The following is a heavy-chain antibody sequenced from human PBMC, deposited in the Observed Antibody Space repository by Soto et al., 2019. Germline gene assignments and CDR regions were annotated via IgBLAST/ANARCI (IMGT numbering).Heavy chain of an antibody. CDR2: IYYSGST. J-gene: IGHJ6*02. D-gene: IGHD6-6*01. CDR1: GGSISSYY. V-gene: IGHV4-59*01. Sequence: PSETLSLTCTVSGGSISSYYWSWIRQPPGKGLEWIGYIYYSGSTNYNPSLKSRVTISVDTSKNQFSLKLSSVTAADTAVYYCARDRGGSSSLGGYYYYYGMDVWGQGTTVTVSS. CDR3: ARDRGGSSSLGGYYYYYGMDV.